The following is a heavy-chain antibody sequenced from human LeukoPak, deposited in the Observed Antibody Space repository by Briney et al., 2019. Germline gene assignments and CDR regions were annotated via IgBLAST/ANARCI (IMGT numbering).Heavy chain of an antibody. J-gene: IGHJ4*02. D-gene: IGHD1-1*01. Sequence: GGSLRLSCAASGFTFSSYSMNWVRQAPGKGLEWVSYISSSSTTIYNAESVKGRFTISRDNAKNSLYLQMNSLRVEDTAVYYCARGIWNAPYYWGQGTLVTVSS. CDR2: ISSSSTTI. CDR1: GFTFSSYS. CDR3: ARGIWNAPYY. V-gene: IGHV3-48*01.